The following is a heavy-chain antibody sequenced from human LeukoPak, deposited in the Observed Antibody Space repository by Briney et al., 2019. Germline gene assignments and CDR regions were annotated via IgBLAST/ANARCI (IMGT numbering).Heavy chain of an antibody. V-gene: IGHV1-8*01. J-gene: IGHJ5*02. Sequence: ASVKVSCKASGYTFTSYDINWVRQATGQGLEWMGWMNPNSGNTGYAQKFQGRVTMTRNTSISTAYMELSSLRSEDTAVYYCAIQPILTGYPNWFDPWGQGTLVTVSS. CDR3: AIQPILTGYPNWFDP. CDR1: GYTFTSYD. CDR2: MNPNSGNT. D-gene: IGHD3-9*01.